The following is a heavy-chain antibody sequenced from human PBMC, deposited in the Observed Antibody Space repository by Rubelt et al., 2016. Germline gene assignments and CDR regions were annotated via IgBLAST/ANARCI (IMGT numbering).Heavy chain of an antibody. V-gene: IGHV3-48*04. J-gene: IGHJ4*02. D-gene: IGHD3-22*01. CDR1: GFTFGGYS. CDR2: ISSSSSLI. Sequence: VRPGGSLRLSCAASGFTFGGYSMNWLRQAPGKGLEWVSYISSSSSLIYYADSVKGRFTISRDNAKNSLYLQMNSLRAEDTAVYYCAKVPRGDYYDSSGYYRYFDYWGQGTLVTVSS. CDR3: AKVPRGDYYDSSGYYRYFDY.